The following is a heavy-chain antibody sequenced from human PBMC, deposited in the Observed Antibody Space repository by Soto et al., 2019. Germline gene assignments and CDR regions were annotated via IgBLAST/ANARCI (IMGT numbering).Heavy chain of an antibody. CDR2: IYHSGST. D-gene: IGHD3-22*01. V-gene: IGHV4-38-2*02. CDR1: GYSISSGYY. J-gene: IGHJ5*02. CDR3: ARDTSGYYYNWFDP. Sequence: PSETLSLTCAVSGYSISSGYYWGWIRQPPGKGLEWIGSIYHSGSTYYNPSLKSRVTIPVDTSKNQFSLKLSSVTAADTAVYYCARDTSGYYYNWFDPWGQGTLVTVSS.